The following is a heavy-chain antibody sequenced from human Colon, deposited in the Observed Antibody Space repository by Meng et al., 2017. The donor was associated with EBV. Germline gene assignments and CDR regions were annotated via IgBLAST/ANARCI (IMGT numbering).Heavy chain of an antibody. CDR3: ARQATGYCSGGSCYSGSIFDY. CDR1: GGSISSGDYY. V-gene: IGHV4-30-4*01. J-gene: IGHJ4*02. D-gene: IGHD2-15*01. Sequence: QVQLQESGPGLVKPYQTLSLTCTGSGGSISSGDYYWSWIRQPPGKGLEWIGYIYYSGSTHYNPSLKSRVTISVDTSKNQFSLKVSSVTAADTAVYYCARQATGYCSGGSCYSGSIFDYWGQGTLVTVSS. CDR2: IYYSGST.